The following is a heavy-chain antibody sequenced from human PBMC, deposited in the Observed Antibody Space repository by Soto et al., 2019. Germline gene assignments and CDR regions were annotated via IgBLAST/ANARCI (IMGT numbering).Heavy chain of an antibody. CDR2: ISSSGSTI. J-gene: IGHJ3*02. Sequence: GGSLRLSCAASGFTFSSYSMNWVRQAPGKGLEWVSYISSSGSTIYYADSVKGRFTISRDNAKNSLYLQMNSLRAEDTAVYYCARSKRRVGSCWSWGAFYIWGQGTMVTVSS. D-gene: IGHD6-19*01. V-gene: IGHV3-48*04. CDR1: GFTFSSYS. CDR3: ARSKRRVGSCWSWGAFYI.